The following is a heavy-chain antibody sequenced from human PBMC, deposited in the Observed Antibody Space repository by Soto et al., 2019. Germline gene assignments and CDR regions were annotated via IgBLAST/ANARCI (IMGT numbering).Heavy chain of an antibody. CDR3: ARPDSSGYSGYYFDY. Sequence: ASVKVSFKASGYTFTSYDINWVRQATGQGLEWMGWMNPNSGNTGYAQKFQGRVTMTRNTSISTAYMELSSLRSEDTAVYYCARPDSSGYSGYYFDYWGQGTLVTVSS. CDR1: GYTFTSYD. CDR2: MNPNSGNT. J-gene: IGHJ4*02. D-gene: IGHD3-22*01. V-gene: IGHV1-8*01.